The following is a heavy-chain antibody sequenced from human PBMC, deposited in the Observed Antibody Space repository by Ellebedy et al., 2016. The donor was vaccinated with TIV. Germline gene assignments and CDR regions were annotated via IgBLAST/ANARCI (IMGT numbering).Heavy chain of an antibody. CDR2: TKEDGSEK. CDR3: ARDRGTSWVEFDY. CDR1: GFPFSSFW. D-gene: IGHD6-13*01. Sequence: GESLKISCAASGFPFSSFWMSWVRQAPGKGLEWVANTKEDGSEKYYVDSVRGRFTISRDNAKNSVYLQMNSLRDEDTAVYYCARDRGTSWVEFDYWGQGTLVTVSS. V-gene: IGHV3-7*01. J-gene: IGHJ4*02.